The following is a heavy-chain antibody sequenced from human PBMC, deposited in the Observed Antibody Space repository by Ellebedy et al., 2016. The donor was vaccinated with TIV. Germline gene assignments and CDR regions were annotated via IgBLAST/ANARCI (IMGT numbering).Heavy chain of an antibody. V-gene: IGHV4-61*08. CDR3: ARKRAGFRVYLARFDP. D-gene: IGHD6-19*01. J-gene: IGHJ5*02. Sequence: GSLRLXXTVSGGSISSGGYYWIWIRQHPGKGLEWIGYIYYSGSTNYNPSLKSRVTISVDTSKNQFSLKLSSVTAADTAVYYCARKRAGFRVYLARFDPWGQGTLVTVSS. CDR2: IYYSGST. CDR1: GGSISSGGYY.